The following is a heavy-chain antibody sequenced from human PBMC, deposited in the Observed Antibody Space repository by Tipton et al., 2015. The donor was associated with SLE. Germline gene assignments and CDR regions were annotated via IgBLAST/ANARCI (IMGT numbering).Heavy chain of an antibody. CDR2: IKQDGSEK. Sequence: SLRLSCAASGFTFRDYAMHWVRQAPGKGLEWVANIKQDGSEKYYVDSVKGRFTISRDNAKNSLYLRMNSLRAEDTAVYYCAREDLYYFDYWGQGTLVTVSS. J-gene: IGHJ4*02. V-gene: IGHV3-7*01. CDR3: AREDLYYFDY. CDR1: GFTFRDYA.